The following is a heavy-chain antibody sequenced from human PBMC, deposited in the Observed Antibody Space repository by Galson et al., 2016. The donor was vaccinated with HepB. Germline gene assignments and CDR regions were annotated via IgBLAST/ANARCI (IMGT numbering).Heavy chain of an antibody. CDR2: IDPNTGGT. J-gene: IGHJ4*02. V-gene: IGHV1-2*02. CDR3: ASKHCRGVDCHLPFFDF. Sequence: SVKVSCKAPGYTFTDQYVHWVRQAPGQGLEWMGWIDPNTGGTNYAQKFQGRVTMTGDTSLSTAYMELSRLTSEDTAVYYCASKHCRGVDCHLPFFDFWGPGSLVTVSS. D-gene: IGHD2-15*01. CDR1: GYTFTDQY.